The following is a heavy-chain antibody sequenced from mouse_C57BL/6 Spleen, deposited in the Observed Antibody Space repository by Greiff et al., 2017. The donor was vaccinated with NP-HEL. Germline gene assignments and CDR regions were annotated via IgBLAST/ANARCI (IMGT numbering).Heavy chain of an antibody. V-gene: IGHV1-80*01. CDR2: IYPGDGDT. CDR3: ARSGAAQAPDY. CDR1: GYAFSSYW. Sequence: VQLQQSGAELVKPGASVKISCKASGYAFSSYWMNWVKQRPGKGLEWIGQIYPGDGDTNYNGKFKGKATLTADNSSSTAYMQLSSLTSEDSAVYFCARSGAAQAPDYWGQGTTLTVSS. J-gene: IGHJ2*01. D-gene: IGHD3-2*02.